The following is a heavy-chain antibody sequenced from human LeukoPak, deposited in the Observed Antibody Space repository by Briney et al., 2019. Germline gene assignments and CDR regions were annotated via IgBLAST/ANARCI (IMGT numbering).Heavy chain of an antibody. V-gene: IGHV1-46*01. CDR1: GYTFTSYY. Sequence: GASVKVSCKASGYTFTSYYLHWVRQAPGQGLEWMGIINPRGGSTTYAQKFQGRVTMTRDMSTSTVYMELSSLRSEDTALYYCARDLVWFGEPKGYYNYMDVWGKGTTVTVSS. D-gene: IGHD3-10*01. CDR3: ARDLVWFGEPKGYYNYMDV. CDR2: INPRGGST. J-gene: IGHJ6*03.